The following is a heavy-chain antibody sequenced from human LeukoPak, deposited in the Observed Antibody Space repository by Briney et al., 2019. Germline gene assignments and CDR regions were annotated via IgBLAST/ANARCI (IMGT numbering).Heavy chain of an antibody. CDR2: IYPGDSDT. J-gene: IGHJ4*02. CDR3: ARADSGSYLAYYFDY. Sequence: GESLKISWKGSGYSFTSYWIGWVRQMPGKGLEWMGIIYPGDSDTRYSPSFQGQVTISADKSISTAYLQWSSLKASDTAMYYCARADSGSYLAYYFDYWGQGTLVTVSS. D-gene: IGHD1-26*01. V-gene: IGHV5-51*01. CDR1: GYSFTSYW.